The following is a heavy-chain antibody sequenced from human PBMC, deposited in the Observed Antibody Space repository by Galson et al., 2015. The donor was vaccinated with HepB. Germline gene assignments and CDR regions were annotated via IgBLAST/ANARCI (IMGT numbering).Heavy chain of an antibody. CDR3: AREGYNYGIDY. CDR2: ISSSSGYT. CDR1: GFTFSDCY. D-gene: IGHD5-18*01. V-gene: IGHV3-11*06. Sequence: SLRLSCAASGFTFSDCYMSWIRQAPGKGLEWVSFISSSSGYTNYADSVKGRFTISRDNAKNSVYLQMNSLRAEDTAVYYCAREGYNYGIDYWGQGTLVTDSS. J-gene: IGHJ4*02.